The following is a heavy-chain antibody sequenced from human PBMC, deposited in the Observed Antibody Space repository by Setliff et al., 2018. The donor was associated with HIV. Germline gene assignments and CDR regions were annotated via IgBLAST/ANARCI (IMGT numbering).Heavy chain of an antibody. CDR1: GFTFSSYT. CDR3: AKDQGITGGAAVYYYFYAMDV. J-gene: IGHJ6*02. V-gene: IGHV3-23*01. D-gene: IGHD6-13*01. CDR2: ISGSGGTT. Sequence: PGGSLRLSCVVSGFTFSSYTMSWVRQAPGKGLEWVSAISGSGGTTYYAESVKGRFTISRDTSKNTLYLQMNSLRAEDTAVYYCAKDQGITGGAAVYYYFYAMDVWGQGTSVTVSS.